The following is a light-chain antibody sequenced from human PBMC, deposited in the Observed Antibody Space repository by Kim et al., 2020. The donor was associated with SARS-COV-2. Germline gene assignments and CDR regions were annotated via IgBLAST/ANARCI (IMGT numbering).Light chain of an antibody. CDR1: SSDVGGYNY. Sequence: SPGQSVTISCTGTSSDVGGYNYVSWYQQHQGKAPNLMIYDVSKRPSGVPDRFSGSKSGNTASLTISGLQAEDEADYYCCSYAGSVVFGGGTKLTVL. V-gene: IGLV2-11*01. J-gene: IGLJ2*01. CDR3: CSYAGSVV. CDR2: DVS.